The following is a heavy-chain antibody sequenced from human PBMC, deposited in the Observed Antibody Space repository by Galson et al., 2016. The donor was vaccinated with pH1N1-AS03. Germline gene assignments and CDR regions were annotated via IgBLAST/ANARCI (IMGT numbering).Heavy chain of an antibody. CDR2: TSDSGT. D-gene: IGHD3-16*01. Sequence: SLRLSCAASGFTFSTYAMAWVRQAPGKGPEWVSATSDSGTFYTDSVKGRFTISRDDSRDTVYLQMNSLRAEDTALYYCAKGVSNSGDGGVAYWGQGTLVTVSS. CDR1: GFTFSTYA. J-gene: IGHJ4*02. V-gene: IGHV3-23*01. CDR3: AKGVSNSGDGGVAY.